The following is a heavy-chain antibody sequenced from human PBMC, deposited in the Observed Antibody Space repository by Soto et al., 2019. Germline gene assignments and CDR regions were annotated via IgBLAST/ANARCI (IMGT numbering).Heavy chain of an antibody. CDR3: ARDGYNYESTNCYGMDV. CDR1: GGTFSSYA. Sequence: QVQLVQSGAEVKKPGSSVKVSCKASGGTFSSYAISWVRQAPGQGLEWMGGIIPIFGTANYAQKFQGRVTSTADESTSTAYMELSSLRSEDTAVYYCARDGYNYESTNCYGMDVWGQGTTVTVSS. V-gene: IGHV1-69*12. D-gene: IGHD5-12*01. J-gene: IGHJ6*02. CDR2: IIPIFGTA.